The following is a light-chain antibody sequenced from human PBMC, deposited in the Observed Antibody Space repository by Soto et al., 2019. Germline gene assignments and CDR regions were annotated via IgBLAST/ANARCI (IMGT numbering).Light chain of an antibody. Sequence: EIVMTQSPLSLPVTPGEPASISCRSSQSLLHSDGYNYLDWYLQRSGQSPQLLIHLTSNRASGVTDRFSGSGYGTDFTLKISRVEDEDVGVYYCMQTLQTPRTFGQGTKVEIK. V-gene: IGKV2-28*01. CDR1: QSLLHSDGYNY. CDR2: LTS. CDR3: MQTLQTPRT. J-gene: IGKJ1*01.